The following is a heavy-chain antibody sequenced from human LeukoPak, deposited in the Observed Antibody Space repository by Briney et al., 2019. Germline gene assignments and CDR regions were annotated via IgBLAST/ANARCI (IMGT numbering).Heavy chain of an antibody. CDR1: EYKFTNYW. J-gene: IGHJ4*02. CDR2: IFPGDSRT. Sequence: GESLKISWKGSEYKFTNYWIGWVRQMPGKGPEWMGYIFPGDSRTRYSPSFQGHVTISADKSISTAYLQWTSLKASDTAIYYCARRGEEMVTLPFDLWGQGTLVSVSS. CDR3: ARRGEEMVTLPFDL. D-gene: IGHD5-24*01. V-gene: IGHV5-51*01.